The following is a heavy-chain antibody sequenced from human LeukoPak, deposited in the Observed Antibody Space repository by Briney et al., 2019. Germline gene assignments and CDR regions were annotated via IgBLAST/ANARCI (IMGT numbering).Heavy chain of an antibody. D-gene: IGHD6-6*01. CDR2: ISTYTGTP. J-gene: IGHJ4*02. Sequence: GASVKVSCKASGDTFTNYGISWGRQAPGQGLEWMGWISTYTGTPHYAQKLQGRVNMTTDPSTSTAYMEMRSLRSDATAVYYCTRDSSSSSPYYFDYWGQGTLVTVSS. V-gene: IGHV1-18*01. CDR1: GDTFTNYG. CDR3: TRDSSSSSPYYFDY.